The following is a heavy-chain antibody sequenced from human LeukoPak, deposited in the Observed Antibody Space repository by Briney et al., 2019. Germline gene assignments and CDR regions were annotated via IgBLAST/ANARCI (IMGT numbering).Heavy chain of an antibody. V-gene: IGHV3-23*01. J-gene: IGHJ4*02. CDR1: GFTFSSYG. CDR2: ISGSGGST. D-gene: IGHD3-10*01. CDR3: AKSGSGKVDY. Sequence: PGGSLRLSCAASGFTFSSYGMRWVRQAPGKGLKWVSAISGSGGSTHYADSVKGRFTISRDNSKNTLYLQMNSLRAEDTAVYYCAKSGSGKVDYWGQGTLVTVSS.